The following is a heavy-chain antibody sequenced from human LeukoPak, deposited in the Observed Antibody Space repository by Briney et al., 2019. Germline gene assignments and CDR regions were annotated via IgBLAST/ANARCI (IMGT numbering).Heavy chain of an antibody. D-gene: IGHD3-22*01. J-gene: IGHJ4*02. V-gene: IGHV1-69*13. Sequence: SVKVSCKASGGTFSSYAISWVRQAPGQGLEWMGGIIPIFGTANYAQKFQGRVTITADESTSTAYMELSSLRSEGTAVYYCASSPFPYYYDSSGYYDYFDYWGQGTLVTVSS. CDR2: IIPIFGTA. CDR1: GGTFSSYA. CDR3: ASSPFPYYYDSSGYYDYFDY.